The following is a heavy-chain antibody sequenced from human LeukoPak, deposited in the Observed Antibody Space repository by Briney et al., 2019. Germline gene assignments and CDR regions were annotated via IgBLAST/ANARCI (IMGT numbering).Heavy chain of an antibody. Sequence: GASVKVSCKASGGTVSSYAISWVRQAPGQGREWMGGIIPIFGTANYAQKFQGRVTITADESTSTAYMELSSLRSEDTAVYYCARDRNYYDSSGLYYYGMDVWGQGTTVTVSS. CDR2: IIPIFGTA. J-gene: IGHJ6*02. CDR3: ARDRNYYDSSGLYYYGMDV. D-gene: IGHD3-22*01. CDR1: GGTVSSYA. V-gene: IGHV1-69*13.